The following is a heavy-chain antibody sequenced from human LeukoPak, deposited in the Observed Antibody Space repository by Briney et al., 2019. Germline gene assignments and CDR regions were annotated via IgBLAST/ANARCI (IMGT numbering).Heavy chain of an antibody. V-gene: IGHV3-21*01. Sequence: GGSLRLPCAASGFTFSSYSMNWVRQAPGKGLEWVSSISSSSSYIYYADSVKGRFTISRDNAKNSLYLQMNSLRAEDTAVYYCARCPSYYDILTGYFRSWDYFDYWGQGTLVTVSS. D-gene: IGHD3-9*01. J-gene: IGHJ4*02. CDR1: GFTFSSYS. CDR2: ISSSSSYI. CDR3: ARCPSYYDILTGYFRSWDYFDY.